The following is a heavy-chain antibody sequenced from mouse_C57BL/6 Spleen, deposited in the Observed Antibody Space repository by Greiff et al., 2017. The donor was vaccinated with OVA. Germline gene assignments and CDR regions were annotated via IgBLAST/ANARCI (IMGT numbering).Heavy chain of an antibody. CDR3: SREAYYYGFSY. Sequence: QVQLQQPGAELVKPGDSVKLSCKASGYTFTSYWMHWVKQRPGQGLEWIGNINPSNGGTNYNEKFKCKATLTVDKSSRPSYMQLSNLTSEDSAVYYCSREAYYYGFSYWGQGTLVTVSA. J-gene: IGHJ3*01. D-gene: IGHD2-10*01. CDR2: INPSNGGT. V-gene: IGHV1-53*01. CDR1: GYTFTSYW.